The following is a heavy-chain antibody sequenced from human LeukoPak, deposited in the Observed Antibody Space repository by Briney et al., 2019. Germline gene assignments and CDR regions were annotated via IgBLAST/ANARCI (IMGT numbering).Heavy chain of an antibody. J-gene: IGHJ4*02. V-gene: IGHV3-64*01. CDR3: ARGRGGYYDY. CDR2: TTSNGGST. D-gene: IGHD3-22*01. CDR1: GFTFSNYA. Sequence: GGSLRLSCAASGFTFSNYAMHWVRQAPGKGLEYVSATTSNGGSTYYASSVKGRFTISRDNSKNTMYLQMGSLRAEDMAVYYCARGRGGYYDYWGQGALVTVSS.